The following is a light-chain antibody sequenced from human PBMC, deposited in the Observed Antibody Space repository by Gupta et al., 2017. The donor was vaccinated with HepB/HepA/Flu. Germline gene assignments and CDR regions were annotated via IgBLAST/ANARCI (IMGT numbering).Light chain of an antibody. CDR1: SSNIGNNY. CDR2: DNS. V-gene: IGLV1-51*01. CDR3: EKQASDINTVV. Sequence: QSVLTQPPSVSAAALPKVTISCSGSSSNIGNNYVSWYQQIPGTAPNRLMSDNSKRPSGIPARFSGSRADTSATPAPTVARTGDEAEDDYEKQASDINTVVFGGGTKLTVL. J-gene: IGLJ2*01.